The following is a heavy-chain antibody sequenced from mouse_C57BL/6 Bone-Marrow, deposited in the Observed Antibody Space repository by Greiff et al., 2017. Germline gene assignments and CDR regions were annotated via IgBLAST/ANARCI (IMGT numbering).Heavy chain of an antibody. CDR2: IYPGDGDT. CDR3: ARDSDYFDY. D-gene: IGHD3-1*01. Sequence: QVHVKQSGAELVKPGASVKISCKVSGYAFSTYWMNWVKQRPGKGLEWIGQIYPGDGDTNYNGKFKGKATLTADKHSSTAYMQRSSLTSEDSSVYFCARDSDYFDYWGQGTTLTVSS. J-gene: IGHJ2*01. V-gene: IGHV1-80*01. CDR1: GYAFSTYW.